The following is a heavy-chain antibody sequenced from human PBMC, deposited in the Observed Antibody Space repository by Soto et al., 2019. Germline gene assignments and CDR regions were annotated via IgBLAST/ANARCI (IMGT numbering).Heavy chain of an antibody. CDR3: VGFLVVFVIIFVWDV. J-gene: IGHJ6*03. D-gene: IGHD2-21*01. V-gene: IGHV3-72*01. Sequence: GGSLRLSCAASGFTLSGHTMDWVRQAPGERLEWVGRIRDEANTYTTEYAASVEGRFIMSRDVSENSLYLQINSLKTEDTAIYYCVGFLVVFVIIFVWDVGGKGTRVT. CDR2: IRDEANTYTT. CDR1: GFTLSGHT.